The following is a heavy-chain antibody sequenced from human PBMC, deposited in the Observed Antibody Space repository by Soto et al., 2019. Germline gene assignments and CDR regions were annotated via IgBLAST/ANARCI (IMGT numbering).Heavy chain of an antibody. CDR2: INPNSGGT. V-gene: IGHV1-2*02. CDR1: GYTFTAYY. J-gene: IGHJ5*02. D-gene: IGHD6-13*01. Sequence: ASVKVSCKASGYTFTAYYMHWVRQAPGQGLEWMGWINPNSGGTNYAQKFQGRVTMTRDTSISAAYMELSRLRSDDTAVYYCARGPPYSSSWYNWFDPWGQGTLVTVSS. CDR3: ARGPPYSSSWYNWFDP.